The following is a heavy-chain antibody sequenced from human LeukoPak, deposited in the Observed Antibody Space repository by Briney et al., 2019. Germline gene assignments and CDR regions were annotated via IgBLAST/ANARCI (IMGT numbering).Heavy chain of an antibody. Sequence: ASVKVSCKASGGTFSSYAISWVRQAPGQGLEWMGWINPNSGGTNYAQKFQGRVTMTRDTSISTAYMELSRLRSDDTAVYYCARGPDAGDIVVVPAAILGDYWGQGTLVTVSS. CDR2: INPNSGGT. D-gene: IGHD2-2*02. J-gene: IGHJ4*02. V-gene: IGHV1-2*02. CDR3: ARGPDAGDIVVVPAAILGDY. CDR1: GGTFSSYA.